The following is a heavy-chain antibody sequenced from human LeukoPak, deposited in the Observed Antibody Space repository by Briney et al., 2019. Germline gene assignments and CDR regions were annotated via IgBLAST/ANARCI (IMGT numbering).Heavy chain of an antibody. J-gene: IGHJ4*02. CDR1: GFTVSSNY. Sequence: GGSLRLSCAASGFTVSSNYMSWVRQAPGKGLEWVSVIYSGGSTYYADSVKGRFTISRDNSKNTLYLQMNSLRAEDTAVYYCARGLPTPQYYFDYWGQGTLVTVSS. V-gene: IGHV3-66*01. CDR2: IYSGGST. CDR3: ARGLPTPQYYFDY.